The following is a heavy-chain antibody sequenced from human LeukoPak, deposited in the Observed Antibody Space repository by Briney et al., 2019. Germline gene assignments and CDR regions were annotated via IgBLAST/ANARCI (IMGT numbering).Heavy chain of an antibody. CDR2: IKQDGSEK. V-gene: IGHV3-7*01. J-gene: IGHJ6*03. CDR1: GFTFSSYW. CDR3: AREGRYSSSSSRYYYYMDV. Sequence: GGSLRLSCAASGFTFSSYWMSWVRQAPGKGLEWVANIKQDGSEKYYVDSVKGRFTISRDNAKNSLYLQMNSLRAEDTAVYYCAREGRYSSSSSRYYYYMDVWGKGTTVTVSS. D-gene: IGHD6-6*01.